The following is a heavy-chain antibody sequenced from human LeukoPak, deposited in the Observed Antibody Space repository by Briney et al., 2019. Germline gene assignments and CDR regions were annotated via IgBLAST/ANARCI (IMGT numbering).Heavy chain of an antibody. D-gene: IGHD3-22*01. CDR3: ARTPRYDSSGYYLGGAFDI. Sequence: SQTLSLTCTVSGGSISSGGYYWSWIRQHPGKGLEWIGYIYYSGSTYYNPSLKSRVTISVDTSKNQFSLKLSSVTAADTAVYYCARTPRYDSSGYYLGGAFDIWGQGTMVIVSS. V-gene: IGHV4-31*03. J-gene: IGHJ3*02. CDR1: GGSISSGGYY. CDR2: IYYSGST.